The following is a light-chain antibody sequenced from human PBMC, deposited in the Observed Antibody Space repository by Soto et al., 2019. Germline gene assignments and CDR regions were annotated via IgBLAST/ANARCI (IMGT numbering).Light chain of an antibody. Sequence: QTALTQPTSVSGSPGQPATISCTATSSDAGSYNRVSWYRQPPGTAPKLMIYEVSNRPSGVPDRFSGSKSGNTASLTISGLQAEDDADYYCNSFTTSSTYVFGTGTKGTVL. J-gene: IGLJ1*01. V-gene: IGLV2-18*02. CDR3: NSFTTSSTYV. CDR1: SSDAGSYNR. CDR2: EVS.